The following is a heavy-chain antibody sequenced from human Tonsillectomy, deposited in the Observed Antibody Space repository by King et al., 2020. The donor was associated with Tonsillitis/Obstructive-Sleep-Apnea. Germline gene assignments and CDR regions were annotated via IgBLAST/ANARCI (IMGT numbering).Heavy chain of an antibody. D-gene: IGHD6-13*01. CDR1: GFSFDDYA. V-gene: IGHV3-30*04. CDR2: ISYDGSNK. CDR3: ARSDLGIAAAGTVDV. Sequence: VQQVESGGGLVQPGRSLRLSCAASGFSFDDYAMHWVRQAPGKGLEWVAVISYDGSNKYYADSVKGRFTISRDNSKNTLYLQMNSLRTEDTAVYYCARSDLGIAAAGTVDVWGKGTTVTVSS. J-gene: IGHJ6*04.